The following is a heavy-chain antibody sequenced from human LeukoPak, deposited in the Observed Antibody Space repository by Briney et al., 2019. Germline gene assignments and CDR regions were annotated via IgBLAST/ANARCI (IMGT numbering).Heavy chain of an antibody. J-gene: IGHJ4*02. CDR3: AKTRRAYDFWSGYWDY. D-gene: IGHD3-3*01. Sequence: GGSLRLSCAASGFTFSSYAMSWVRQAPGKGLEWVSAISGSGGSTYYADSVKGRFTISRDNSKNTLYLQMNSLRAEDTAVYYCAKTRRAYDFWSGYWDYWGQGTLVTVSS. CDR2: ISGSGGST. CDR1: GFTFSSYA. V-gene: IGHV3-23*01.